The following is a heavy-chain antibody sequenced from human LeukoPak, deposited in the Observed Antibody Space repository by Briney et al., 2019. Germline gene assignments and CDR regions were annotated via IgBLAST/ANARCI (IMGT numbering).Heavy chain of an antibody. CDR2: IIPIFGTA. D-gene: IGHD3-3*01. V-gene: IGHV1-69*05. CDR1: GGTFSSYA. CDR3: GGSTLNYDFWSGYPRYYYYYYMDV. Sequence: SVKVSCKASGGTFSSYAISWVRQAPGQGLEWMGGIIPIFGTANYAKKFQGRVTITTDESTSTAYMELRSLRSEDTAVYYCGGSTLNYDFWSGYPRYYYYYYMDVWGKGTTVTVSS. J-gene: IGHJ6*03.